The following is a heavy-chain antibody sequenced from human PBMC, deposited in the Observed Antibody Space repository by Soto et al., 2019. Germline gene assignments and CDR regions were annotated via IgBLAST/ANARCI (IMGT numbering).Heavy chain of an antibody. J-gene: IGHJ6*02. D-gene: IGHD3-10*01. CDR3: AKERKVSGGFHGSLNYYYGMDV. CDR2: ISYDGNVK. CDR1: GFTFTHYY. V-gene: IGHV3-30*18. Sequence: QVQLVQSGAEVRKPGASVRLSCQASGFTFTHYYIHWVRQAPGKGLEWVAAISYDGNVKYYTDSVKGRFTSAGDNAQSTLFLQMDSLRPEDAAVYYWAKERKVSGGFHGSLNYYYGMDVWGQGTTVTVSS.